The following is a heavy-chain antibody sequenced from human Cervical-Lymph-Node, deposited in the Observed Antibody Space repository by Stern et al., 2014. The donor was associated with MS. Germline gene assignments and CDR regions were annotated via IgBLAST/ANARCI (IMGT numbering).Heavy chain of an antibody. V-gene: IGHV1-69*06. CDR3: ARDASGSSYYGMDV. D-gene: IGHD3-10*01. CDR1: GDTFSNSV. CDR2: IIPIFGSA. J-gene: IGHJ6*02. Sequence: QVHLVQSGAEVKKPGSSVNVSCKASGDTFSNSVFSWVRQAPGQGLEWMGGIIPIFGSASYAQKFQGRVTITADISTNTVYMEVGSLTSGDTAVYYCARDASGSSYYGMDVWGQGNPVTVSS.